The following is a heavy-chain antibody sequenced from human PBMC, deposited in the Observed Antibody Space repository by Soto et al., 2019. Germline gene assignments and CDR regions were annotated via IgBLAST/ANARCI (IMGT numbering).Heavy chain of an antibody. V-gene: IGHV1-69*13. J-gene: IGHJ4*02. CDR3: ARAYCGGDCSPFGSFFDY. D-gene: IGHD2-21*02. Sequence: ASVKVSCKPSGCTFSSYAIIWVRQAPGQGLEWMGGIIPIFGTANYAQKFQGRVTITADESTSTAYMELSSLRSEDTAVYYCARAYCGGDCSPFGSFFDYWGQGTLVTVSS. CDR2: IIPIFGTA. CDR1: GCTFSSYA.